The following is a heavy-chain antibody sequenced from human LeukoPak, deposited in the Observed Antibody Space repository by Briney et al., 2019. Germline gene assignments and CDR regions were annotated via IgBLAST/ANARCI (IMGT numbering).Heavy chain of an antibody. J-gene: IGHJ4*02. CDR3: AKEGDRYSSTWYGDY. D-gene: IGHD6-13*01. CDR1: GFTFSNYG. CDR2: IRYDGSNK. Sequence: GGSLRLSCAASGFTFSNYGMHWVRQAPGRGLEWVAFIRYDGSNKYYADSVKGRFTISRDNSKNTLYLQMNSLRPEVTAVYYCAKEGDRYSSTWYGDYWGQGTLVTVSS. V-gene: IGHV3-30*02.